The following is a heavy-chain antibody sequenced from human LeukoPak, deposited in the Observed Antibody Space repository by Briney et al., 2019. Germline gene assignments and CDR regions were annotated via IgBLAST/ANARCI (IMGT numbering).Heavy chain of an antibody. J-gene: IGHJ4*02. V-gene: IGHV3-7*01. CDR3: VRDYVWGTYDPGY. CDR1: GFTFSSYW. Sequence: PGGSLRLSCAASGFTFSSYWMSWFRQIPGKGLEWLGNIKTDGSEKYYLDSVRGRFTISRDNAKNSLFLQMNSLRGEDTAVYYCVRDYVWGTYDPGYWGQGTLVTVTS. CDR2: IKTDGSEK. D-gene: IGHD3-16*01.